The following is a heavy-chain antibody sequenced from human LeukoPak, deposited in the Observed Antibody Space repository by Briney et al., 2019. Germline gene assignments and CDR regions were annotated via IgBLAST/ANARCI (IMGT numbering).Heavy chain of an antibody. J-gene: IGHJ3*02. CDR3: ARNYWVAPYSSSWYWSGEVDAFDI. D-gene: IGHD6-13*01. CDR2: ISYDGSNK. V-gene: IGHV3-30*03. Sequence: GGSLRLSCAASGFTFSSYGMSWVRQAPGKGLEWVAVISYDGSNKYYADSVKGRFTISRDNSKNTLYLQMNSLRAEDTAVYYCARNYWVAPYSSSWYWSGEVDAFDIWGQGTMVTVSS. CDR1: GFTFSSYG.